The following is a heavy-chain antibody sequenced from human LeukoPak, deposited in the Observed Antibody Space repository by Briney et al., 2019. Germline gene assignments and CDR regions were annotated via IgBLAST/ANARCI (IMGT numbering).Heavy chain of an antibody. V-gene: IGHV4-34*01. Sequence: SETLSLTCAVYGGSFSGYYWSWIRQPPGKGLEWIGEINHSGSTNYNPSLKSRVTISVDTSKNQFSLKLSSVTAADTAVYYCATRYSYGYVLYFDYWGRGTLVTVSS. CDR2: INHSGST. J-gene: IGHJ4*02. D-gene: IGHD5-18*01. CDR1: GGSFSGYY. CDR3: ATRYSYGYVLYFDY.